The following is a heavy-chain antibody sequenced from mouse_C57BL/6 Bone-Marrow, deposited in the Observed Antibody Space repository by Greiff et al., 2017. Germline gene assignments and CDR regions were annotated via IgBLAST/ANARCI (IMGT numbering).Heavy chain of an antibody. CDR2: ILPSIGRT. Sequence: QVQLVESGSELRSPGSSVKLSCKDFDSEVFPIAYMSWVRQKPGHGFEWIGGILPSIGRTIYGEKFEDKATLDADTLSNTAYLELNSLTSEDSAIYYCARALNWDPFAYWGQGTLVTVSA. D-gene: IGHD4-1*01. CDR1: DSEVFPIAY. V-gene: IGHV15-2*01. CDR3: ARALNWDPFAY. J-gene: IGHJ3*01.